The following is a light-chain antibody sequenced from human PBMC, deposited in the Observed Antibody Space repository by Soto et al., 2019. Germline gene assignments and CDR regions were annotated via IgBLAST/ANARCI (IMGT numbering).Light chain of an antibody. J-gene: IGKJ1*01. Sequence: EVVLMQSPATLSVSPGDRATLSCRASQDIGSAVAWYHQRSGQAPRLLIFDASIRVPTTPARFSGSVSGTEFTLTISSLESEDFAVYFCQQYGDRPRTFGQGTKVEIK. CDR2: DAS. V-gene: IGKV3-15*01. CDR1: QDIGSA. CDR3: QQYGDRPRT.